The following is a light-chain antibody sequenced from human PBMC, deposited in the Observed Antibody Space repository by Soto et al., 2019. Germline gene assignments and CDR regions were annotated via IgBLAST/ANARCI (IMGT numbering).Light chain of an antibody. Sequence: DIQMTQSPSSLSASVGDRVTITCRASEDIGNGLGWYQQKPGKAPRRLIYAASSLQSGVPSRFSGSGSGTEFTLAISSLKPEDFATYYCLQHDSYPRTFGQGTKVDIK. CDR3: LQHDSYPRT. CDR2: AAS. V-gene: IGKV1-17*01. CDR1: EDIGNG. J-gene: IGKJ1*01.